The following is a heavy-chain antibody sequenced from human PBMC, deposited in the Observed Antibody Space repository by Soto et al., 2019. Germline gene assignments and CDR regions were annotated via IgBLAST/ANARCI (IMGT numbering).Heavy chain of an antibody. V-gene: IGHV1-3*01. CDR2: INAGNGNT. CDR3: ARGSYGAYYYYGMDV. D-gene: IGHD5-18*01. J-gene: IGHJ6*02. CDR1: GYTFTSYA. Sequence: ASVKVSCKASGYTFTSYAMHWVRQAPGQRLEWMGWINAGNGNTKYSQKFQGRVTITRDTSASTAYMELSSLRSEDTAVYYCARGSYGAYYYYGMDVWGQGTTVTVS.